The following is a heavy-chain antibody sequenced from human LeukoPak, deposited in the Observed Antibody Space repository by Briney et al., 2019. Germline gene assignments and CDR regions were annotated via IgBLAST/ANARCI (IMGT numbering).Heavy chain of an antibody. J-gene: IGHJ4*02. CDR1: DGSISSSSYY. V-gene: IGHV4-39*01. CDR2: IYYSGST. CDR3: ARHWDSSYGSPLGFDY. D-gene: IGHD5-18*01. Sequence: PSETLSPTCTVSDGSISSSSYYWGWIRQPPGKGLEWIGSIYYSGSTYYNPSLKSRVTISVDTSKNQFSLKLSSVTAADTAVYYCARHWDSSYGSPLGFDYWGQGTLVTVSS.